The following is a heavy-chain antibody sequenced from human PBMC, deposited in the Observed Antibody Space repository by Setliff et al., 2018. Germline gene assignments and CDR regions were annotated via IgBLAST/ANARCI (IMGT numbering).Heavy chain of an antibody. Sequence: SETLSLTCTVSGGSISSRSYYWGWIRQPPGKGLEWIGSIYHSGSSYYNPSLKSRVTISVDTSKNQFSLILSSLTAADTTVYYCVRGRIRGICSGPHCTYDPFDIWGQGTTVTVSS. J-gene: IGHJ3*02. D-gene: IGHD2-15*01. CDR3: VRGRIRGICSGPHCTYDPFDI. CDR1: GGSISSRSYY. V-gene: IGHV4-39*07. CDR2: IYHSGSS.